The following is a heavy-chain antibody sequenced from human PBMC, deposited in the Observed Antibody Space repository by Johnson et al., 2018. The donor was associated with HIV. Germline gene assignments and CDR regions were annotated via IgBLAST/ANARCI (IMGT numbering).Heavy chain of an antibody. CDR1: GFTFGSYG. CDR3: ARLEDRGRGAFDI. CDR2: ISYDGSNK. J-gene: IGHJ3*02. Sequence: QVQLVESGGGVVQPGRSLRLSCAASGFTFGSYGIHWVRQAPGKGLEWVAVISYDGSNKYYADSVKDRFTISRDNAKNSLYLQMNSLRAEDTAVYYCARLEDRGRGAFDIWGQGTMVTVSS. D-gene: IGHD3-10*01. V-gene: IGHV3-30*03.